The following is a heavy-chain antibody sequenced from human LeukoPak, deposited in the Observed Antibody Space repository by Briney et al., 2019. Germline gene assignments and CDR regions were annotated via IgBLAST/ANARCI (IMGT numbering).Heavy chain of an antibody. J-gene: IGHJ4*02. V-gene: IGHV3-23*01. D-gene: IGHD1-7*01. CDR3: AKDERNWNYNLASQTYD. Sequence: RGSLRLSCAASGFRFSSYAMSWVRQAPGKGLEWVSAISGSGVSTYYADSVKGRFTVSRDNSKNTLYLQMSSLRAEDTAVYYCAKDERNWNYNLASQTYDWGQGTLVTVSS. CDR1: GFRFSSYA. CDR2: ISGSGVST.